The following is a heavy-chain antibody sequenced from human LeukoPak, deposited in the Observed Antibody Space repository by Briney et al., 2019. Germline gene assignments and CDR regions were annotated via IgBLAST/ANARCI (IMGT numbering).Heavy chain of an antibody. J-gene: IGHJ6*02. CDR1: GYTFTSYA. CDR2: INTNTGNP. CDR3: ARATLYSSSWAYYYYYGMDV. Sequence: ASAKVSCKASGYTFTSYAMNWVRQAPGQGLEWMGWINTNTGNPTYAQGFTGRFVFSLDTSVSTAYLQISSLKAEDTAVYYCARATLYSSSWAYYYYYGMDVWAKGPRSPSP. V-gene: IGHV7-4-1*02. D-gene: IGHD6-13*01.